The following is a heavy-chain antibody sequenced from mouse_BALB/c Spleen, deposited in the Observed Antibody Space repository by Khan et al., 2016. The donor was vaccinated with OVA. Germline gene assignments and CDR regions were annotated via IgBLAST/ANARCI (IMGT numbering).Heavy chain of an antibody. D-gene: IGHD2-14*01. V-gene: IGHV3-2*02. CDR3: ARSLYSSYGYALDF. Sequence: VQLKQSGPGLVKPSQSLSLTCTVTGYSITSEYAWNWIRQFPGNKLEWMGYISSTGSTSYNPSLKSRISITRDTSKNQFFLQLKSVTTEDTATYYCARSLYSSYGYALDFWGRGTSVTVSS. CDR2: ISSTGST. J-gene: IGHJ4*01. CDR1: GYSITSEYA.